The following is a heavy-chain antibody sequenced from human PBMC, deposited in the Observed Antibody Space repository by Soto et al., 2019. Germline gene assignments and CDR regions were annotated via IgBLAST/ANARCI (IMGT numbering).Heavy chain of an antibody. D-gene: IGHD4-17*01. V-gene: IGHV4-61*01. Sequence: QVQLQESGPGVIRPSETLSLTCTVSGGSIGITSYYWTWIRQPPGKGLEWIGYIYYSGSASYNPSLESRVSMSVDTSKNQFSLKLRSVTAEDTAVYWCARGKYYGDCDYWGQGTLVTVSS. J-gene: IGHJ4*02. CDR1: GGSIGITSYY. CDR2: IYYSGSA. CDR3: ARGKYYGDCDY.